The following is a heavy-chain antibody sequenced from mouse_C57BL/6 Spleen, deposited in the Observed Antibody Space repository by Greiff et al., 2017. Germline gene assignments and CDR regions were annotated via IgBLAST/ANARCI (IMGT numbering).Heavy chain of an antibody. Sequence: LVESGAELMKPGASVKLSCKATGYTFTGYWIEWVKQRPGHGLEWIGEILPGSGSTNYNDKFKGKATFTADTSSNTAYMQLSSLTTEDSAIYYCARYPPSGGRERDYWGQGTTLTVSS. J-gene: IGHJ2*01. D-gene: IGHD3-1*01. CDR1: GYTFTGYW. CDR2: ILPGSGST. V-gene: IGHV1-9*01. CDR3: ARYPPSGGRERDY.